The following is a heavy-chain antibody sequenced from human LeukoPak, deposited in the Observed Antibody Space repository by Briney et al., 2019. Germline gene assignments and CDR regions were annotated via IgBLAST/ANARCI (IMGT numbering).Heavy chain of an antibody. J-gene: IGHJ4*02. CDR3: AKDDLDYGSGSSGSPFDY. V-gene: IGHV3-23*01. CDR2: ISGSDGST. D-gene: IGHD3-10*01. Sequence: GGSLRLSCAASGLTFSSYAMSWVRQAPGKGLEWVSSISGSDGSTYYADSVKGRFTISRDNSKNTLYLQMNSLRAEDTAVYYCAKDDLDYGSGSSGSPFDYWGQGTLVTVSS. CDR1: GLTFSSYA.